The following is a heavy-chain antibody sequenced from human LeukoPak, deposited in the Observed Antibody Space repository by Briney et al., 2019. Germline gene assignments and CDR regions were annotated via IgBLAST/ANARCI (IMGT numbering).Heavy chain of an antibody. D-gene: IGHD2-21*01. V-gene: IGHV3-9*01. CDR1: GFNFDNSA. CDR3: ARIAYLDEGMDV. Sequence: PGRSLRLSCAASGFNFDNSAMHWVRQAPGRGLEWVSSITWNSGNKIYADSVKGRFTISRDNAGNSLYLQMNSLRAEETAVYFCARIAYLDEGMDVWGKGTTVTVSS. CDR2: ITWNSGNK. J-gene: IGHJ6*03.